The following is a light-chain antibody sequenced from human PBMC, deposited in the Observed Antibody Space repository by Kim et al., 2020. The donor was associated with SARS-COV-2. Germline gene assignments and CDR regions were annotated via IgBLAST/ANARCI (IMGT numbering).Light chain of an antibody. CDR3: QSADGSGTYV. CDR2: KDS. CDR1: ALPEKQ. J-gene: IGLJ1*01. V-gene: IGLV3-25*03. Sequence: VSPAQTARITCSGDALPEKQTSWYQRKSGQAPLLLIYKDSERPSGIPGLFSGSSSGTTVTLTISGVQAEDDADYYCQSADGSGTYVFGTGTKVTVL.